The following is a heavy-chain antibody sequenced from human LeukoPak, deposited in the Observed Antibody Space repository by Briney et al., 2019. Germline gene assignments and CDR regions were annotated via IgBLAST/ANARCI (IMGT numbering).Heavy chain of an antibody. V-gene: IGHV4-34*01. CDR2: INHSGST. J-gene: IGHJ6*03. D-gene: IGHD6-6*01. CDR1: GGSFSGYY. Sequence: SETLSLTCAVCGGSFSGYYWSWIRQPPGKGLEWIGEINHSGSTNYNPSLKSRVTISVDTSKNQFSLKLSSVTAADTAVYYCARQYRIAARRDYYYYMDVWGKGTTVTVSS. CDR3: ARQYRIAARRDYYYYMDV.